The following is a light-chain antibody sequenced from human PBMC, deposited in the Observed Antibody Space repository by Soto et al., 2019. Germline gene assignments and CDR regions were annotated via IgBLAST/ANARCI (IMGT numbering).Light chain of an antibody. CDR1: QSLLHNNGNNY. V-gene: IGKV2-28*01. J-gene: IGKJ2*01. CDR3: MQALQTPYT. CDR2: LGS. Sequence: DIVMTQSPLSLPVTPGESASISCRSSQSLLHNNGNNYLDWYLQKPGQSPQLLIYLGSNRASGVPDRFSRSGSGTDFTLKISRVEAEDVGVYYCMQALQTPYTFGQGTKLEIK.